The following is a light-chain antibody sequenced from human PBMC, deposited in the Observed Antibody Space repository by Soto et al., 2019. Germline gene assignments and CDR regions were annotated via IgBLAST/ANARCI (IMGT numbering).Light chain of an antibody. J-gene: IGKJ5*01. Sequence: EIVLTQSPGTLSFSPGERATLSCRASQSVNNNYLACYQQKPGQAPRLLLHGAAIRATDIPDRFSGSGSGADLTLTLSRLETEDFAVYYFLQYGSSLGTFGHGTRLEI. V-gene: IGKV3-20*01. CDR3: LQYGSSLGT. CDR1: QSVNNNY. CDR2: GAA.